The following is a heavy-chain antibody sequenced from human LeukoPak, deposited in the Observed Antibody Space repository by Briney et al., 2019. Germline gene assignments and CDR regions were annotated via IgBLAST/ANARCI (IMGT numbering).Heavy chain of an antibody. J-gene: IGHJ4*02. CDR3: AKDLEWELYSFFDY. CDR2: IRYDGSSK. Sequence: QTGGSLRLSCAASGFTFGSYGMHWVRQAPGKGLEWVAFIRYDGSSKYYADSVKGRFTISRDNSKNTLYLQMNSLRAEDTAVYYCAKDLEWELYSFFDYWGQGTLVTVSS. V-gene: IGHV3-30*02. CDR1: GFTFGSYG. D-gene: IGHD1-26*01.